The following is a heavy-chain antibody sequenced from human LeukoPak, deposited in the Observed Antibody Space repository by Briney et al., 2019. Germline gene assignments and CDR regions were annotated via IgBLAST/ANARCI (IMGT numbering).Heavy chain of an antibody. CDR2: INPNSGGT. D-gene: IGHD4-23*01. CDR1: GYTFTGYY. CDR3: ARDYGGNSQRYFDL. J-gene: IGHJ2*01. Sequence: ASVKVSCKASGYTFTGYYMHWVRQAPGQGLEWMGWINPNSGGTNYAQKFRGRVTMTRDTSISTAYMELSRLRSDDTAVYYCARDYGGNSQRYFDLWGRGTLVTVSS. V-gene: IGHV1-2*02.